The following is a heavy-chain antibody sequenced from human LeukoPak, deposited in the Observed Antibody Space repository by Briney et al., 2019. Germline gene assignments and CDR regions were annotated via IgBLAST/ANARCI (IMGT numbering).Heavy chain of an antibody. V-gene: IGHV4-34*01. J-gene: IGHJ4*02. D-gene: IGHD6-6*01. Sequence: SETLSLTCAVYGGSFSGYYWSWIRQPPGKGLEWIGEINHSGSTHYNPSLKSRVTISVDTSKNQFSLKLSSVTAPDTAVYYCARGPPYSSSSSTTSEIFDYWGQGTLVTVSS. CDR2: INHSGST. CDR3: ARGPPYSSSSSTTSEIFDY. CDR1: GGSFSGYY.